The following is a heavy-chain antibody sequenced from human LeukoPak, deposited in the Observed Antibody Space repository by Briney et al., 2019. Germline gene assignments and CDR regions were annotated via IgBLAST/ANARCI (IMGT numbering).Heavy chain of an antibody. D-gene: IGHD6-13*01. CDR2: IYTSGST. CDR3: ARDLSAAGHFDY. V-gene: IGHV4-4*07. CDR1: GDSISRYY. J-gene: IGHJ4*02. Sequence: SETLSLTCAVSGDSISRYYWSWIRQPAGKGLEWIGRIYTSGSTNYNPSLKSRVTMSVDTSKNQFSLKLSSVTAADTAVYYCARDLSAAGHFDYWGQGTLVTVSS.